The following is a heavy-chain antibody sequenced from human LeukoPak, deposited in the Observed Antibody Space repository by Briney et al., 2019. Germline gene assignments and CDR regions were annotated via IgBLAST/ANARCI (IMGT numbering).Heavy chain of an antibody. CDR1: GVTFSSYA. CDR3: AKPSGSYFNFDY. J-gene: IGHJ4*02. D-gene: IGHD1-26*01. V-gene: IGHV3-23*01. Sequence: GGSLRLSCAASGVTFSSYAMSWVRQAPGKGLEWVSAISGSGGSTYYADSVKGRFTSSRDNSKNTLYLQMNSLRAEDTAVYYCAKPSGSYFNFDYWGQGTLVTVSS. CDR2: ISGSGGST.